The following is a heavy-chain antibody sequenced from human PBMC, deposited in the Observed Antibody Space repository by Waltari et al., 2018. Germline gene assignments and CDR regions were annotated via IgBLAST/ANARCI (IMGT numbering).Heavy chain of an antibody. CDR2: INHSGST. V-gene: IGHV4-34*01. D-gene: IGHD6-19*01. J-gene: IGHJ6*02. CDR3: ARVGYSSGWYAGMDV. CDR1: GGSFSGYY. Sequence: QVQLQQWGAGLLKPSETLSLTCAVYGGSFSGYYWRWIRQPPGKGLEWIGEINHSGSTNYNPSLKSRVTISVDTSKNQFSLKLSSVTAADTAVYYCARVGYSSGWYAGMDVWGQGTTVTVSS.